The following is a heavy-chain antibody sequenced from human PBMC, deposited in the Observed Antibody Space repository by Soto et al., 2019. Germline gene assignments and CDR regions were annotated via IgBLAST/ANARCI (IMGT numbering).Heavy chain of an antibody. CDR2: INHSGST. V-gene: IGHV4-34*01. D-gene: IGHD3-16*01. CDR3: ARGRHARGRWGSLSTEFLPARFDP. J-gene: IGHJ5*02. Sequence: QVQLQQWGAGLLKPSETLSLTCAVYGGSFSGYYWSWIRQPPGKGLEWIGEINHSGSTNYNPSLKSRVTISVDTSKNQFSLKLSSVTAADTAVYYCARGRHARGRWGSLSTEFLPARFDPWGQGTLVTVSS. CDR1: GGSFSGYY.